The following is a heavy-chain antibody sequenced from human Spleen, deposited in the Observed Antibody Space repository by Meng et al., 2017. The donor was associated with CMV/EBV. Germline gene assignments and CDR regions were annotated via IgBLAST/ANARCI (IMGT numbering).Heavy chain of an antibody. CDR1: GFTFDDYA. J-gene: IGHJ4*02. D-gene: IGHD2-2*02. V-gene: IGHV3-9*01. CDR2: ISWNSGTR. CDR3: VPYCSSTSCYRVFDY. Sequence: SLKISCAASGFTFDDYAMHWVRQAPGKGLEWVSGISWNSGTRGYADSVKGRVTISRDNAKNSLYLQMNSLRAEDTAVYYCVPYCSSTSCYRVFDYWGQGTLVTVSS.